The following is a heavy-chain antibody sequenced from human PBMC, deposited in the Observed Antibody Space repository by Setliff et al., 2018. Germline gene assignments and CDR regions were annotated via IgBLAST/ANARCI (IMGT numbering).Heavy chain of an antibody. Sequence: PSETLSLTCSVSGGAVSGDYWTWIRQPPGKGLEYIGYINYSGSTNYNPSLKGRVTISGDTSKNQVSLRLSSVTAADTAVYYCARMSGFLYMDVWGKGTTVTVSS. V-gene: IGHV4-59*02. D-gene: IGHD3-3*01. CDR2: INYSGST. J-gene: IGHJ6*03. CDR1: GGAVSGDY. CDR3: ARMSGFLYMDV.